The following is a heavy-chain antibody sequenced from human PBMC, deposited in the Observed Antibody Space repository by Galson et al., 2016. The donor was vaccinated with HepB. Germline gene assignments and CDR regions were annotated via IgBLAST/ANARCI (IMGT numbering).Heavy chain of an antibody. Sequence: SVKVSCKASGYTFTAYFINWVRQAPGQGLEWMGWINPNNGGTNYAQKFQGRVTFTSDTSIRTAHMDLSDLRSDDTAVYYCARPVSLRAPTRSAKEDYWGQGTLVTVSS. V-gene: IGHV1-2*02. CDR1: GYTFTAYF. D-gene: IGHD1-14*01. CDR3: ARPVSLRAPTRSAKEDY. J-gene: IGHJ4*02. CDR2: INPNNGGT.